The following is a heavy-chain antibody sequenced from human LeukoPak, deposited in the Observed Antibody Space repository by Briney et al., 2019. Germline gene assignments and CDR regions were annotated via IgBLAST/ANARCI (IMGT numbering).Heavy chain of an antibody. Sequence: GRSLRLSCAASGFTFDDYAMHWVRQAPGKGLEWVSAISGSGGSTYYADSVKGRFTISRDNSKNTLYLQMNSLRAEDTAVYYCAKDRLGYSYGAFDYWGQGTLVTVSS. J-gene: IGHJ4*02. D-gene: IGHD5-18*01. CDR3: AKDRLGYSYGAFDY. CDR1: GFTFDDYA. V-gene: IGHV3-23*01. CDR2: ISGSGGST.